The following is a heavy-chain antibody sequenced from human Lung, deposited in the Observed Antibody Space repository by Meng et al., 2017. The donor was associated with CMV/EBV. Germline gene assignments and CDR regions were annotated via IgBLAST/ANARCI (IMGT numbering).Heavy chain of an antibody. V-gene: IGHV4-59*01. J-gene: IGHJ6*02. D-gene: IGHD3-10*01. CDR1: GGSFSSYY. Sequence: SETLSLTCTVSGGSFSSYYWGWIRQPPGKGLEWIGFIQYSGSTNYNPSLKSRVTTSVDTSKNQFSLKLSSVTAADTAVYYCARDAMVRGVVHLGGGMDVWGQGTTVTVSS. CDR3: ARDAMVRGVVHLGGGMDV. CDR2: IQYSGST.